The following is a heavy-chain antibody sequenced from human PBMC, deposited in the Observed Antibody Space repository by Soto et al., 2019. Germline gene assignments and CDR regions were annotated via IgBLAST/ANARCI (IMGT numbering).Heavy chain of an antibody. V-gene: IGHV3-23*01. CDR3: AKHVEYQLLSKTFDY. Sequence: EVQLLESGGGLVQPGGSLRLSCAASGFTFSSYAMSWVRQAPGKGLEWVSAISGSGGSTYYADSVKGRFTISRDNSKNTLYLQMYSLRAEDTAVYYCAKHVEYQLLSKTFDYWGQGTLVTVSS. D-gene: IGHD2-2*01. J-gene: IGHJ4*02. CDR2: ISGSGGST. CDR1: GFTFSSYA.